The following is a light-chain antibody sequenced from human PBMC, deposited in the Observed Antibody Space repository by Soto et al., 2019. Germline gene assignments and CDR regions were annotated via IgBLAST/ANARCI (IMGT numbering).Light chain of an antibody. Sequence: EIVLTQSPGTLSLYPGERATLSCSASQSVSSSSLAWYQQKPGQAPRLLIYGASSRATGIPDRFSGSGSATVFTLTISRLEPEGFAVYYCEQYGSSPLTFGGGTKVEIK. J-gene: IGKJ4*01. CDR2: GAS. V-gene: IGKV3-20*01. CDR3: EQYGSSPLT. CDR1: QSVSSSS.